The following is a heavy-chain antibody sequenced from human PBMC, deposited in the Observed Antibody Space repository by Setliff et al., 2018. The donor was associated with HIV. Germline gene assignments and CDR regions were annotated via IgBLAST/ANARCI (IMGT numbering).Heavy chain of an antibody. CDR2: INPNSADT. D-gene: IGHD1-7*01. CDR3: GTYPPNWNYGAAAFDI. V-gene: IGHV1-2*02. J-gene: IGHJ3*02. CDR1: GYKFTGYY. Sequence: GASVKVSCKASGYKFTGYYLQWVRQAPGQGLEWLAWINPNSADTRIAQKFEGRVTMTCDTSLTTAYMELSSLRSDDTALYYCGTYPPNWNYGAAAFDIWGQGTLVTVSS.